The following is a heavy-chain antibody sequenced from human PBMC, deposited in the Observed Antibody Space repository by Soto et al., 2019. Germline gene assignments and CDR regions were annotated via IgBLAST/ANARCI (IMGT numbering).Heavy chain of an antibody. CDR2: ISGSGGST. CDR1: GFTFSSYA. J-gene: IGHJ6*02. V-gene: IGHV3-23*01. D-gene: IGHD2-15*01. Sequence: EVQLLESGGGLVQPGGSLRLSCAASGFTFSSYAMSWVRQAPGKGLEWVSAISGSGGSTYYADSVKGRFTISRDNSKNTLYLHMNSLRAEDTAVYYCAKRSGGYYYGMDVWGQGTTVTVSS. CDR3: AKRSGGYYYGMDV.